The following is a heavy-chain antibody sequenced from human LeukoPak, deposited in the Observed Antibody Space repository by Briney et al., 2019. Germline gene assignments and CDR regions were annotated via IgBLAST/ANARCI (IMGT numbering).Heavy chain of an antibody. J-gene: IGHJ3*02. CDR1: GGSISSSSYY. D-gene: IGHD3-22*01. CDR2: IYYSGST. V-gene: IGHV4-39*01. Sequence: SETLSLTCTVSGGSISSSSYYWGWIRQPPGKGLEWIGSIYYSGSTYYNPPLKSRVTISVDTSKNQFSLKLSSVTAADTAVYYCARQLGYYDSSGSAFDIWGQGTMVTVSS. CDR3: ARQLGYYDSSGSAFDI.